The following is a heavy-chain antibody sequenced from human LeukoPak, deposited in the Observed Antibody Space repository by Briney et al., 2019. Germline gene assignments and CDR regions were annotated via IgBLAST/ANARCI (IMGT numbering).Heavy chain of an antibody. CDR3: ARGPQASYYYDSSGIYYMDV. J-gene: IGHJ6*03. D-gene: IGHD3-22*01. V-gene: IGHV3-7*01. CDR1: GVTFSSYW. Sequence: GGSLRLSCAASGVTFSSYWMSWVRQAPGKGLEWVANIKQDGSEKYYVDSVKGRFTISRDNAKNSLYLQMNSLRAEDTGVYYCARGPQASYYYDSSGIYYMDVWGKGTTVTVSS. CDR2: IKQDGSEK.